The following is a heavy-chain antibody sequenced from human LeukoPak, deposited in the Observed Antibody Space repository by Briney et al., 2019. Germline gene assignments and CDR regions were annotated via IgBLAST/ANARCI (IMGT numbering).Heavy chain of an antibody. J-gene: IGHJ6*04. V-gene: IGHV3-7*01. Sequence: PGGSLRLSCVGSGFTFDSYWMSWVRQTPGKGLEWVSNIKQNGSEKDYVDSVKGRFTISRDNTKNTLFLQMNSLRGEDTAVYYCGRDIQGECSSKCQGGFFSYYLFMDVWGNGPTVAASP. D-gene: IGHD1-26*01. CDR3: GRDIQGECSSKCQGGFFSYYLFMDV. CDR2: IKQNGSEK. CDR1: GFTFDSYW.